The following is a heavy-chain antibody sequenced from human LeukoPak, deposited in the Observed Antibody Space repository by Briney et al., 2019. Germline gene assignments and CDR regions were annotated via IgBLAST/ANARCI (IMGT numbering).Heavy chain of an antibody. J-gene: IGHJ3*02. Sequence: GGSLRLSCAASGFTFSNAWMSWVRQAPGKGLEWVGRIKSKTDGGTTDYAASVKGRFTISRDDSKNTLYLQMNSLKTEDTAVYYCTTDPRYSSSRSSAFDIWGQGTMVTVSS. CDR3: TTDPRYSSSRSSAFDI. CDR2: IKSKTDGGTT. CDR1: GFTFSNAW. D-gene: IGHD6-13*01. V-gene: IGHV3-15*01.